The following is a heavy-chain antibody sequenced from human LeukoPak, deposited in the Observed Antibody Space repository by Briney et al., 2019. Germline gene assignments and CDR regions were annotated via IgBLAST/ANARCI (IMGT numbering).Heavy chain of an antibody. CDR3: AKLGGLVGY. CDR1: RFTFSSYA. V-gene: IGHV3-23*01. Sequence: WGSLRLSCAASRFTFSSYAMSWVRQAPGKGLEWVSSINSSGGRTYYADSVKGRFTISRDNSKNTLYLQMNSLRAEDTAVYYCAKLGGLVGYWGQGTLVTVSS. CDR2: INSSGGRT. J-gene: IGHJ4*02.